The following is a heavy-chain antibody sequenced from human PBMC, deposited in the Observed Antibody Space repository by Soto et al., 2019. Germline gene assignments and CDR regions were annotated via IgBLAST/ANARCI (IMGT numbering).Heavy chain of an antibody. CDR3: ARDRYDYVWGSYRSTYYYGMDV. CDR1: GYTFTSYG. Sequence: GASVKVSCKASGYTFTSYGISWVRQAPGQGLEWMGWISAYNGNTNYAQKLQGRVTMTTDTSTSTAYMELRSLRSDDTAVYYCARDRYDYVWGSYRSTYYYGMDVWGQGTTVTVSS. CDR2: ISAYNGNT. V-gene: IGHV1-18*01. J-gene: IGHJ6*02. D-gene: IGHD3-16*02.